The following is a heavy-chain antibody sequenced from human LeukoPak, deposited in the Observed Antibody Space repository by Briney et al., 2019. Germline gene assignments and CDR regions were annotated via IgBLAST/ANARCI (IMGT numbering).Heavy chain of an antibody. J-gene: IGHJ4*02. D-gene: IGHD3-10*01. CDR1: GGSISSSSYY. Sequence: KPSETLSLTCTVSGGSISSSSYYWGWIRQPPGKGLEWIGSIYYSGSTYYNPSLKSRVTISVDTSKNQFSLKLSSVTAADTAVYYCARDTSGYYGSGSYFDYWGQGTLVTVSS. CDR2: IYYSGST. V-gene: IGHV4-39*07. CDR3: ARDTSGYYGSGSYFDY.